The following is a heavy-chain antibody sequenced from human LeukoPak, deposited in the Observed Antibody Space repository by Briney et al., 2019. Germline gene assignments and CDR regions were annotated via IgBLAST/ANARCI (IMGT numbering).Heavy chain of an antibody. J-gene: IGHJ4*02. CDR2: IYDSGST. D-gene: IGHD5-24*01. Sequence: PSETLSLTCTDSGGSISGYFWTSIRQPPGKGLEWIGYIYDSGSTNQNPSLKSRVTISLDTSKNQFSLKLSSVTTADTAVYYCARSRDAYILGHWGQGILVTVSS. CDR1: GGSISGYF. CDR3: ARSRDAYILGH. V-gene: IGHV4-59*01.